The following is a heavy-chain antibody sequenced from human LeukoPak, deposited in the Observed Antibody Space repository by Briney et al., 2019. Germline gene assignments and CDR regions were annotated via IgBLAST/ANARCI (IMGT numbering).Heavy chain of an antibody. D-gene: IGHD6-13*01. CDR2: ISSSGSSI. V-gene: IGHV3-11*01. Sequence: PGGSLRLSCAASGFTLSDFCMSWIRQAPGKGLEWISYISSSGSSIYYADSVRGRFTISRDNAKNSLYLRMNTLRAEDTAVYYCARDLSTSSEDWWDYWGQGTLVTVSS. CDR1: GFTLSDFC. CDR3: ARDLSTSSEDWWDY. J-gene: IGHJ4*02.